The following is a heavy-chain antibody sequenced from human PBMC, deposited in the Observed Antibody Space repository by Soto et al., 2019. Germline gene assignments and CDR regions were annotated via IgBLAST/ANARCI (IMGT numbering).Heavy chain of an antibody. D-gene: IGHD6-19*01. CDR1: GFTFSSYA. J-gene: IGHJ6*02. CDR2: ISGSGGST. CDR3: AKDNAAGTYYYYYGMDV. Sequence: PGGSLRLSCAASGFTFSSYAMSWVRQAPGKGLEWVSAISGSGGSTYYADSVKGRFTISRDNSKNTLYLQMNSLRAEDTAVYYCAKDNAAGTYYYYYGMDVWGQGTTVTVSS. V-gene: IGHV3-23*01.